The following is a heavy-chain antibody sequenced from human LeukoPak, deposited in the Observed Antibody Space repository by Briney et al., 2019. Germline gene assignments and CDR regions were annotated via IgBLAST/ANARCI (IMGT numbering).Heavy chain of an antibody. D-gene: IGHD3-22*01. CDR2: INPNSGDT. CDR3: AWGYYYDSSGFYYFDY. CDR1: GYIFTGYY. J-gene: IGHJ4*02. V-gene: IGHV1-2*02. Sequence: ASVKVSCKASGYIFTGYYMHWVRQAPGQGLEWMGWINPNSGDTNYAQKFQGRVTMTRDTSISTAYMELSSLRSEDTAVYYCAWGYYYDSSGFYYFDYWAREPWSPSPQ.